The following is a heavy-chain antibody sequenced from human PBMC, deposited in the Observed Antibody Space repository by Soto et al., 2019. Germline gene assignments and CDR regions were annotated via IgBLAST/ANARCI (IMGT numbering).Heavy chain of an antibody. Sequence: ASVKVSCKASGYTFTSHYMHWVRQAPGQGLEWMGIINPSGGSTSYAQKFQGRVTMTRDTSTSTVYMELSSLRSEDTAVYYCARDLGYYYDSSGPDAFDIWGQGTMVTVS. J-gene: IGHJ3*02. CDR3: ARDLGYYYDSSGPDAFDI. CDR2: INPSGGST. CDR1: GYTFTSHY. D-gene: IGHD3-22*01. V-gene: IGHV1-46*01.